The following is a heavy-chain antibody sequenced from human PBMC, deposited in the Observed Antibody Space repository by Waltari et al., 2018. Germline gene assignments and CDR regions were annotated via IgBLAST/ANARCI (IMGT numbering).Heavy chain of an antibody. J-gene: IGHJ4*02. D-gene: IGHD1-1*01. CDR3: ARDRQSGGFRYDY. CDR2: ILHDGSNK. V-gene: IGHV3-30*01. CDR1: GFTFSTYA. Sequence: QPGRSLRLSCAASGFTFSTYALHWVRQAPGKGLEWVAVILHDGSNKYYAESVKGRFTISRYNSKNTLYLQMNSLRAEDTATYFCARDRQSGGFRYDYWGQGTLVTVSS.